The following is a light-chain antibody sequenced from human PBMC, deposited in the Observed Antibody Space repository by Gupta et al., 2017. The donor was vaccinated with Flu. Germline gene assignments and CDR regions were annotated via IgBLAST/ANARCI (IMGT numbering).Light chain of an antibody. CDR2: GAS. Sequence: EIVLTQSPGTLSLSPGERATLSCRASQSVNNNLLTWYQQKPGQAPRLLIYGASSRATGIPDRFSGSGSGTDFTLTIRSLEPEDFAVYYCQQYGSSVYTFGQGTKLEIK. J-gene: IGKJ2*01. CDR1: QSVNNNL. CDR3: QQYGSSVYT. V-gene: IGKV3-20*01.